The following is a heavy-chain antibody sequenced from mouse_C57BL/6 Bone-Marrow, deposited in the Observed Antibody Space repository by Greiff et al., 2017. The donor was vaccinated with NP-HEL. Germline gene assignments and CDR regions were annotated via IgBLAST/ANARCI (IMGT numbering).Heavy chain of an antibody. CDR3: AREDTTFFDY. CDR2: IHPNSGST. D-gene: IGHD5-5*01. V-gene: IGHV1-64*01. J-gene: IGHJ2*01. CDR1: GYTFTSYW. Sequence: QVHVKQPGAELVKPGASVKLSCKASGYTFTSYWMHWVKQRPGQGLEWIGMIHPNSGSTNYNEKFKSKATLTVDKSSSTAYMQLSSLTSEDSAVYYCAREDTTFFDYWGQGTTLTVSS.